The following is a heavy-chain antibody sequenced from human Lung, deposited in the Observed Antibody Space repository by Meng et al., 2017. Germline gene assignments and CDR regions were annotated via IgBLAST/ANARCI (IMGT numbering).Heavy chain of an antibody. D-gene: IGHD1-26*01. CDR2: ISRSSGTI. V-gene: IGHV3-48*03. CDR3: ARDQNGSYYIRAFDI. J-gene: IGHJ3*02. CDR1: GFTFSSYD. Sequence: GGSLRLSCVASGFTFSSYDMSWVRQAPGKGLEWVSYISRSSGTIYCANSVRGRFTISRDNAKNSLSLQMNSLRAEDTAVYYCARDQNGSYYIRAFDIWGQGTMVTVSS.